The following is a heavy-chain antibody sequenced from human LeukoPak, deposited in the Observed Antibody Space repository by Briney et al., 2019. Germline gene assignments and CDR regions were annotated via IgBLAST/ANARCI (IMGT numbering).Heavy chain of an antibody. D-gene: IGHD3-22*01. CDR2: MYYSGST. CDR3: ARPYYYDSRIDP. CDR1: GGSIGSGDYY. J-gene: IGHJ5*02. V-gene: IGHV4-30-4*01. Sequence: SETLSLTCTVSGGSIGSGDYYWSWIRQPPGKGLEWIACMYYSGSTYYNPSLKSRVTMSADTSKNQLSLKLSSVTAADTAVYYCARPYYYDSRIDPWGQGILVTVSS.